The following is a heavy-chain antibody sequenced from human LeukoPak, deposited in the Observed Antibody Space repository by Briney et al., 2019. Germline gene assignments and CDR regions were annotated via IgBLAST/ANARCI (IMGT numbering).Heavy chain of an antibody. CDR2: INPNSGGT. CDR1: GYTFTGYY. V-gene: IGHV1-2*02. CDR3: ARSIRVPAARWVGMDV. J-gene: IGHJ6*02. D-gene: IGHD2-2*01. Sequence: GASVKVSCKASGYTFTGYYMHWVRQAPGQGLEWMGWINPNSGGTNYAQKFQGRVTMTRNTSISTAYMELSSLRSEDTAVYYCARSIRVPAARWVGMDVWGQGTTVTVSS.